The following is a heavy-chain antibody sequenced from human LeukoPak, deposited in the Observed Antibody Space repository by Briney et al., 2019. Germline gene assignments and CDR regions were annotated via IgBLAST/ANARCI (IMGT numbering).Heavy chain of an antibody. CDR3: ARASNSGDWRG. J-gene: IGHJ4*02. CDR1: GGTFSRYA. CDR2: IIPIFGTA. D-gene: IGHD4-17*01. Sequence: SVKVSCKASGGTFSRYAISWVRPAPGQGLEWMGRIIPIFGTANYAQKFQDRATITTDESTSTAYMEQSSLRPEDTAGYYCARASNSGDWRGWGKGALVTVFS. V-gene: IGHV1-69*05.